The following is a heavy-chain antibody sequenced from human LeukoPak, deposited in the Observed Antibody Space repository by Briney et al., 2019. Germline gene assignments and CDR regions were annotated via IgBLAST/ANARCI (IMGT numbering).Heavy chain of an antibody. CDR3: AKGMVNMVRGDPYYYYGMDV. CDR1: GFTFSSYW. CDR2: INSDGSST. Sequence: GGSLRLSCAASGFTFSSYWMHWVRQAPGKGLVWVSRINSDGSSTSYADSVKGRFTISRDNSKNTLYLQMNSLRADDTAVYYCAKGMVNMVRGDPYYYYGMDVWGQGTTVTVSS. V-gene: IGHV3-74*01. J-gene: IGHJ6*02. D-gene: IGHD3-10*01.